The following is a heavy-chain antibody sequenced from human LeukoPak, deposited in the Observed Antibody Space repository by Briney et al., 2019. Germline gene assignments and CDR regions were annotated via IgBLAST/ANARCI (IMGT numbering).Heavy chain of an antibody. CDR2: ISWNSGSI. D-gene: IGHD6-6*01. CDR3: AKGLVGSSIADFFDY. Sequence: PGGSLRLSCAASGFTFDDYAMHWVRQAPGGGLEWVSGISWNSGSIGYADSVKGRFTISRDNAKNSLYLQMNSLRGEDMALYYCAKGLVGSSIADFFDYWGQGILVTVSS. CDR1: GFTFDDYA. J-gene: IGHJ4*02. V-gene: IGHV3-9*03.